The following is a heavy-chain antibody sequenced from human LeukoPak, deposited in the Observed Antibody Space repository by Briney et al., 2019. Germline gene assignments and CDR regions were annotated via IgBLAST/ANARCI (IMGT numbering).Heavy chain of an antibody. D-gene: IGHD3-22*01. CDR3: ARGYYYDSSGYRH. J-gene: IGHJ4*02. CDR2: ISTYSGNTDGNT. CDR1: GYTFTNYG. V-gene: IGHV1-18*01. Sequence: ASVKVSCKASGYTFTNYGITWVRQAPGHGLEWMGWISTYSGNTDGNTKYAQKLQGRVTMTTDTSTSTAYMELRSLRSDDTAVYHCARGYYYDSSGYRHWGQGTLVTVSS.